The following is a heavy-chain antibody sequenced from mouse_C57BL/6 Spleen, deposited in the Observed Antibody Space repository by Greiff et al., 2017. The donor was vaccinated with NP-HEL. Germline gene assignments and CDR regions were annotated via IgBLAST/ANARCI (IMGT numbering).Heavy chain of an antibody. V-gene: IGHV1-39*01. J-gene: IGHJ2*01. CDR2: INPNYGTT. CDR3: ASGYDYERFDY. D-gene: IGHD2-4*01. CDR1: GYSFTDYN. Sequence: VQLQQSGPELVKPGASVKISCKASGYSFTDYNMNWVKQSTGKSLEWIGVINPNYGTTSYNQKFKCKATLTVDQSSSTAYMQLNSLTSEDAAVYYCASGYDYERFDYWGQGTTLTVSS.